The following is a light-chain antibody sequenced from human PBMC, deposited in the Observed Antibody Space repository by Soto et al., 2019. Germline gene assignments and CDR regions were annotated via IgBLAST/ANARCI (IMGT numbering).Light chain of an antibody. Sequence: EIVLTQAPGTLSLSPGERATLSCRASQSVSSSYLAWYQQKPGQAPRLLIYRTSSRATGIPDRFSGSGSGTDFTLTISRLEPEDFALYYCQQYVGSPITFGQGTRLEIK. CDR3: QQYVGSPIT. V-gene: IGKV3-20*01. CDR1: QSVSSSY. CDR2: RTS. J-gene: IGKJ5*01.